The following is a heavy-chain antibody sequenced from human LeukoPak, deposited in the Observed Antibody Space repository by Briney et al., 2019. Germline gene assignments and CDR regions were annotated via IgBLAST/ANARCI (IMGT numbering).Heavy chain of an antibody. D-gene: IGHD3-22*01. CDR1: GYTFTSYG. Sequence: ASVKVSCKASGYTFTSYGISWVRQAPGQGLEWMGWISAYNGNTNYAQKLQGRVTMTTDTSTSTAYMELRSLRSDDTAVYYCAKDSREYYYDSSGYSDWGQGTLVTVSS. V-gene: IGHV1-18*01. CDR2: ISAYNGNT. CDR3: AKDSREYYYDSSGYSD. J-gene: IGHJ4*02.